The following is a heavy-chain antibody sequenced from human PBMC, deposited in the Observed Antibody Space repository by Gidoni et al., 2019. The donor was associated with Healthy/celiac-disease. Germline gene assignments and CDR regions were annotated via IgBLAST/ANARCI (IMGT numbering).Heavy chain of an antibody. CDR2: IKQDGSEK. CDR1: GFTFSSYW. V-gene: IGHV3-7*01. CDR3: ARDHMIVVGLDAFDI. D-gene: IGHD3-22*01. Sequence: EVQLVESGGGLVQPGGSLRLSCAASGFTFSSYWMSWVRQAPGKGLEWVANIKQDGSEKYYVDSVKGRFTISRDNAKNSLYLQMNSLRAEDTAVYYCARDHMIVVGLDAFDIWGQGTMVTVSS. J-gene: IGHJ3*02.